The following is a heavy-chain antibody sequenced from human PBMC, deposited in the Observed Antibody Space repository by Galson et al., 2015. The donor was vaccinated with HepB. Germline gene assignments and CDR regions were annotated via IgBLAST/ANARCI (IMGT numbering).Heavy chain of an antibody. CDR3: ARGSIAARPSGFDY. Sequence: SLRLSCAASGFTFSSYAMHWVRQAPGKGLEWVAVISYDGSNKDYAESVKGRFTISRDNSENTLYVQTNSLREEDTAVYYCARGSIAARPSGFDYWGQGTLVTVSS. D-gene: IGHD6-6*01. J-gene: IGHJ4*02. V-gene: IGHV3-30-3*01. CDR1: GFTFSSYA. CDR2: ISYDGSNK.